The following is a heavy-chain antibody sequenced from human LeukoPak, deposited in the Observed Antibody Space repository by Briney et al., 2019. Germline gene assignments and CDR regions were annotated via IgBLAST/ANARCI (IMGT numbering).Heavy chain of an antibody. CDR1: GYTFTGYY. D-gene: IGHD2-21*02. Sequence: ASVKVSCKASGYTFTGYYMHWGRQAPGQGLEWMGWINPNSGGTNYAQKFQGRVTMTRDTSISTAYMELGRLRSDDTAVYYCARTGIAYCGGDCLVVVDYWGQGTLVTVSS. V-gene: IGHV1-2*02. CDR2: INPNSGGT. CDR3: ARTGIAYCGGDCLVVVDY. J-gene: IGHJ4*02.